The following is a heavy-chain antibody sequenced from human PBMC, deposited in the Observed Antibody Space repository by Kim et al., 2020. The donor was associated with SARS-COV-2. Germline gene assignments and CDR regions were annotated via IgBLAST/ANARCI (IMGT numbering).Heavy chain of an antibody. Sequence: SETLSLTCAVSGGSISSGGYSWSWIRQPPGKGLEWIGYIYHSGSTYYNPSLKSRVTISVDRSKNQFSLKLSSVTAADTAVYYCARVTYDFWSGYSYFDYWGQGTLVTVSS. J-gene: IGHJ4*02. D-gene: IGHD3-3*01. CDR1: GGSISSGGYS. V-gene: IGHV4-30-2*01. CDR2: IYHSGST. CDR3: ARVTYDFWSGYSYFDY.